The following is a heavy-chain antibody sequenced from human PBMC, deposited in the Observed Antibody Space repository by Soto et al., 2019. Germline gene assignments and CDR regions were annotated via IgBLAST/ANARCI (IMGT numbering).Heavy chain of an antibody. CDR1: GGSISSGGYY. D-gene: IGHD3-9*01. V-gene: IGHV4-31*03. CDR3: ARASYYYDILTGPARWFDP. J-gene: IGHJ5*02. CDR2: IYYSGST. Sequence: TLSLTCTVSGGSISSGGYYWSWIRQHPGKGLEWIGYIYYSGSTYYNPSLKSRVTISVDTSKNQFSLKLSSVTAADTAVYYCARASYYYDILTGPARWFDPWGQGTLVTVSS.